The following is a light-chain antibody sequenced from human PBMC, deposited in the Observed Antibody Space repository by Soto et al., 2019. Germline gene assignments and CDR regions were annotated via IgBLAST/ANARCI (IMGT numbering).Light chain of an antibody. J-gene: IGLJ2*01. Sequence: QSVLTQPPSASGTPGQRVTISCSGSSSNIGSNYVYWYQQLPGTAPKLLIYRNNQRPSWVPVRFSGSKSGASASLAISGLRSEDEADYYCAAWDDSLSGPVFGGGTKVTVL. CDR1: SSNIGSNY. V-gene: IGLV1-47*01. CDR3: AAWDDSLSGPV. CDR2: RNN.